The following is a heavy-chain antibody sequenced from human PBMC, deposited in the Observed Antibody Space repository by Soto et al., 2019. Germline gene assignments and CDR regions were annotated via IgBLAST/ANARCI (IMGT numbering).Heavy chain of an antibody. CDR3: ATYSSGWYPTGGMDV. J-gene: IGHJ6*02. CDR2: IYHSGST. Sequence: SETLSLTCAVSGGSISSNNWWSWVRQPPGKEREWIGEIYHSGSTNYNPSLKSRVTISVDKSKNQFSLKLSSVTAADTAVYYFATYSSGWYPTGGMDVWGQGTTVTVSS. CDR1: GGSISSNNW. V-gene: IGHV4-4*02. D-gene: IGHD6-19*01.